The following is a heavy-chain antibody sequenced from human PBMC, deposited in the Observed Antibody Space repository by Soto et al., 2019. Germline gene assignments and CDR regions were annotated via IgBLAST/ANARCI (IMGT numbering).Heavy chain of an antibody. V-gene: IGHV1-18*01. Sequence: QVQLVQSGAEVKKPGASVKVSCKASGYTFTSYGISWVRQAPGQGLEWMGWISAYNVNTNYAQKLQGRVTTTTATSTSTAYMELRRMRSDDTAVYYCARDLYDFWSGCYDYYMDVWGKGTTVTVSS. CDR2: ISAYNVNT. CDR3: ARDLYDFWSGCYDYYMDV. D-gene: IGHD3-3*01. J-gene: IGHJ6*03. CDR1: GYTFTSYG.